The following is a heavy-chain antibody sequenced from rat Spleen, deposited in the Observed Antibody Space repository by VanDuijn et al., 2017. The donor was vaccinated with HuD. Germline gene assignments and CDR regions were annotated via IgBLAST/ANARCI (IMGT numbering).Heavy chain of an antibody. CDR3: ATTWNFNY. CDR1: GFTFSDYY. V-gene: IGHV5-20*01. CDR2: ISYDGGGT. Sequence: EVQLVESGGGLVQPGRSLKLSCATSGFTFSDYYMAWVRQAPTKGLEWVATISYDGGGTYYPDSVKGRFTISRDNAKSTLYLQMDSLRSEDTASYSCATTWNFNYWGQGVMVTVSS. J-gene: IGHJ2*01.